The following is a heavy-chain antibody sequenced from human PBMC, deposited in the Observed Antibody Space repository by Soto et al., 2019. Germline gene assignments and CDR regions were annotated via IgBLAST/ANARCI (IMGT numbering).Heavy chain of an antibody. CDR3: ARAGGRITIFGVVQNAFDI. D-gene: IGHD3-3*01. J-gene: IGHJ3*02. CDR2: IYYGGST. CDR1: GGSVSSGSYY. Sequence: SETLSLTCTVSGGSVSSGSYYWSWIRQPPGKGLEWIGYIYYGGSTNYNPSLKSRVTISVDTSKNQFSLKLSSVTAADTAVYYCARAGGRITIFGVVQNAFDIWGQGTMVTVSS. V-gene: IGHV4-61*01.